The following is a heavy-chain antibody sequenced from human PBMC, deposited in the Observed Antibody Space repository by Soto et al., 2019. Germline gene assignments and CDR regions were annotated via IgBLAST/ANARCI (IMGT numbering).Heavy chain of an antibody. CDR3: TTGLTIFGVVIDP. CDR2: IKSKTDVGTT. D-gene: IGHD3-3*01. V-gene: IGHV3-15*01. CDR1: GFTFSNAL. Sequence: EVQLVESGGGLVKPGGSLRLSCAASGFTFSNALMSWVRQAPGKGLEWVGRIKSKTDVGTTDYAAPVKGRFTISRDDSKNTLYLQMNSLKTEDTAVYYWTTGLTIFGVVIDPWGQGTLVTVSS. J-gene: IGHJ5*02.